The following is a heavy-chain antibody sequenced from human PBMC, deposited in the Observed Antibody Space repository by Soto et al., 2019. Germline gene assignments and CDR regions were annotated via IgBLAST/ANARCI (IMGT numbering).Heavy chain of an antibody. CDR1: GYTFTGYY. V-gene: IGHV1-2*04. D-gene: IGHD3-22*01. J-gene: IGHJ4*02. CDR3: ARATDYYDSSGYYPHFDY. Sequence: ASVKVSCKASGYTFTGYYMHWVRHAPGQGLEWMGWINPNSGGTNYAQKFQGWVTMTRDTSISTAYMELSRLRSDDTAVYYCARATDYYDSSGYYPHFDYWGQGTLVTVSS. CDR2: INPNSGGT.